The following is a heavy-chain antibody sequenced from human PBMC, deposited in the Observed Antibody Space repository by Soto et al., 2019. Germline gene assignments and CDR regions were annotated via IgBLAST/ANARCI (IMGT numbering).Heavy chain of an antibody. CDR1: GCSIRRAAYY. CDR2: ISHRGST. CDR3: AREYTYGSNFFDC. D-gene: IGHD5-18*01. J-gene: IGHJ4*02. V-gene: IGHV4-31*03. Sequence: QVQLQESGPGLVKPSQTLSLTCTVSGCSIRRAAYYWSWIRQHPGKGLAWIGYISHRGSTYYTPSLTSRVIISEDTSQHQCSLNLTSGTAADTAVYYCAREYTYGSNFFDCWGQGALVTVSS.